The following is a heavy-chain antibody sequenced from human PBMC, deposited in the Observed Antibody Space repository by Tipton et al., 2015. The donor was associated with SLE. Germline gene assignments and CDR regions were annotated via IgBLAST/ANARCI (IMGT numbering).Heavy chain of an antibody. D-gene: IGHD2-21*01. Sequence: TLSLTCTVSGGSISSGSYYWGWIRQPPGKGLEWIGSIYYSGSTYYNPSLNGRVTISLDTSKNHFSLNLTSVTAADTAVYFCARSEGFQLLFQFLQHWGLGTLVTVFS. CDR3: ARSEGFQLLFQFLQH. CDR1: GGSISSGSYY. J-gene: IGHJ1*01. CDR2: IYYSGST. V-gene: IGHV4-39*02.